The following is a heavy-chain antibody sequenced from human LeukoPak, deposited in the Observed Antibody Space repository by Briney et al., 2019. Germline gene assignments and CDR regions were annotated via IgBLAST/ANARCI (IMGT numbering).Heavy chain of an antibody. J-gene: IGHJ5*02. V-gene: IGHV4-61*02. CDR3: ARRMRIQLWLLRSTGWFDP. CDR2: IYTSGST. Sequence: SETLSLTCTVSGGSISSGSYYWSWIRQPAGKGLEWIGRIYTSGSTNYNPSLKSRVTISVDTSKNQFSLKLSSVTAADTAVYYCARRMRIQLWLLRSTGWFDPWGQGTLVTVSS. D-gene: IGHD5-18*01. CDR1: GGSISSGSYY.